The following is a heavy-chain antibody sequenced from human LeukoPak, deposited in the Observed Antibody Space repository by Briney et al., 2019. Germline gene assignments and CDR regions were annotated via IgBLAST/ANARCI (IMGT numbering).Heavy chain of an antibody. CDR3: ARNDGSGSYYNVAFDI. CDR1: GGSVSSGSYY. Sequence: SETLSLTCTVSGGSVSSGSYYWSWIRQPPGKGLEWIGYIYYSGSTNYNPSLKSRITISVDTSKNQFSLKLSSVTAADTAMYYCARNDGSGSYYNVAFDIWGQGTMVTVSS. J-gene: IGHJ3*02. V-gene: IGHV4-61*01. D-gene: IGHD3-10*01. CDR2: IYYSGST.